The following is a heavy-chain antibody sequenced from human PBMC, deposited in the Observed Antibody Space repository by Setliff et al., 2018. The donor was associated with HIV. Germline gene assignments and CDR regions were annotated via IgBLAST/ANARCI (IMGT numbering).Heavy chain of an antibody. CDR3: ARRLSGSYSPFDY. CDR2: IYYTGGA. V-gene: IGHV4-61*03. D-gene: IGHD1-26*01. J-gene: IGHJ4*02. Sequence: PSETLSLTCTVSGGSFRSSRYYWGWVRQPPGKGLEWIGHIYYTGGANYNPSLKSRVTISVDTSKNHFSLKVTSVTAADTAVYYCARRLSGSYSPFDYWGQGTLVTVSS. CDR1: GGSFRSSRYY.